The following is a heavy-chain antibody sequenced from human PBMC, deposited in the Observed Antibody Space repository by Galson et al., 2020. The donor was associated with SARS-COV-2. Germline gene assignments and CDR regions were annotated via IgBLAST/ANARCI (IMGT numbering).Heavy chain of an antibody. V-gene: IGHV3-66*01. CDR3: ARRYSTAWSHDY. Sequence: GESLKISCAASGFTVSSSYMSWVRQAPGKGLEWVSVIYRGGSTYYADSVKARFTISRDNSKKTLYLQMNSLRAEDTAVYYCARRYSTAWSHDYWGQGTLVTVSS. CDR1: GFTVSSSY. CDR2: IYRGGST. J-gene: IGHJ4*02. D-gene: IGHD6-19*01.